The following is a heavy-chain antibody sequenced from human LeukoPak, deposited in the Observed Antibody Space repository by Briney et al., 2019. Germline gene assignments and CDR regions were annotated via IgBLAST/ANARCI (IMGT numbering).Heavy chain of an antibody. Sequence: SETLSLTCTVSGGSISSYYWSWIRQPPGKGLEWIGYIYYSGSTNYNPSLKSRVTISVDTSKNQFSLKLSSVTAADTAVYYCARARWLQPFDYWGQGTLVTVS. J-gene: IGHJ4*02. V-gene: IGHV4-59*01. CDR1: GGSISSYY. CDR2: IYYSGST. D-gene: IGHD5-24*01. CDR3: ARARWLQPFDY.